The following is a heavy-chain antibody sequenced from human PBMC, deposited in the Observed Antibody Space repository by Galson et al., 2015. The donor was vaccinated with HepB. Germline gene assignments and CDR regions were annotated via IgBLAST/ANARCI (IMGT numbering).Heavy chain of an antibody. CDR1: GFTFSTYT. V-gene: IGHV3-48*02. Sequence: SLRLSCAASGFTFSTYTMNWVRQAPGKGLEWISHISSSSSPIYYADSMKGRFTISRNNAKNSLYLEMNSLTDEDTAVYFCARGLYCGDNCYSLGPRNSGRYYGMDVWGQGTTVTVSS. CDR3: ARGLYCGDNCYSLGPRNSGRYYGMDV. J-gene: IGHJ6*02. D-gene: IGHD2-21*01. CDR2: ISSSSSPI.